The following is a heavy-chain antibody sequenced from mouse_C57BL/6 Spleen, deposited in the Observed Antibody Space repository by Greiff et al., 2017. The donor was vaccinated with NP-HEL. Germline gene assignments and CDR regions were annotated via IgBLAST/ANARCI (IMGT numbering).Heavy chain of an antibody. CDR3: ARDPQLRRGGGYAMDY. Sequence: VQLQQSGGGLVKPGGSLKLSCAASGFTFSSYAMSWVRQTPEKRLEWVATISDGGSYTYYPDNVKGRFTISRDNAKNNLYLQMSHLKSEDTAMYYCARDPQLRRGGGYAMDYWGQGTSVTVSS. CDR2: ISDGGSYT. J-gene: IGHJ4*01. V-gene: IGHV5-4*01. D-gene: IGHD2-4*01. CDR1: GFTFSSYA.